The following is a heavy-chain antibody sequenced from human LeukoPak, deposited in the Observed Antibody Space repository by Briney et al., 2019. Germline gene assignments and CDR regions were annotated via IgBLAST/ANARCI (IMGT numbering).Heavy chain of an antibody. J-gene: IGHJ6*03. V-gene: IGHV1-69*05. CDR2: IIPIFGTA. Sequence: SVKVSCKASGGTFSSYAISWVRQAPGQGLEWMGGIIPIFGTANYAQKFQGRVTITTDESTSTAYMELSSLRSEDTAVYYCARDGSSGNYYYYYMDVWGKGTTVTVSS. CDR3: ARDGSSGNYYYYYMDV. D-gene: IGHD6-6*01. CDR1: GGTFSSYA.